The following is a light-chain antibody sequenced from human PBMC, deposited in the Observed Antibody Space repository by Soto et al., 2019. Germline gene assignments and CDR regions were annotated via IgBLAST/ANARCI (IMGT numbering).Light chain of an antibody. J-gene: IGKJ4*01. CDR1: QDIRNY. CDR2: AAS. CDR3: QKYNGAPLT. V-gene: IGKV1-27*01. Sequence: DIQMTQSPSSLSASVGDRVTITCRASQDIRNYLAWYQQKPGKVPKLLISAASTLQPRVPSRFSGSGSGTDFTLTISSPQPEDVATYYCQKYNGAPLTFGGGTKVEIK.